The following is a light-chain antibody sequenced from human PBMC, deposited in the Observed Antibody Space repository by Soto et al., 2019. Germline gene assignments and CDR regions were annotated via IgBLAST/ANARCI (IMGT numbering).Light chain of an antibody. J-gene: IGKJ4*01. Sequence: EIVMTQSPATLSVSPGERATLSCRASQNIHNNLAWFQQKPGQAPTFLIYGASTRATGIPARLSGSGSGTEFTLTISSLQSEDFAVYYCHQYNDWSLTFGGGTKVEIK. V-gene: IGKV3-15*01. CDR3: HQYNDWSLT. CDR2: GAS. CDR1: QNIHNN.